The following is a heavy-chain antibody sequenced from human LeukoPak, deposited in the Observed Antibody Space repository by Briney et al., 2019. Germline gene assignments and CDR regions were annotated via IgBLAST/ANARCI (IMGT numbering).Heavy chain of an antibody. CDR2: INHSGST. CDR1: GGSISSSSYY. V-gene: IGHV4-39*07. Sequence: SETLSLTCTVSGGSISSSSYYWGWIRQPPGKGLEWIGEINHSGSTNHNPSLKSRVTISVDTSKNQFSLRLSSVTAADTAVYYCARGGSIAAAGTGYFFDYWGQGTLVTVSS. CDR3: ARGGSIAAAGTGYFFDY. D-gene: IGHD6-13*01. J-gene: IGHJ4*02.